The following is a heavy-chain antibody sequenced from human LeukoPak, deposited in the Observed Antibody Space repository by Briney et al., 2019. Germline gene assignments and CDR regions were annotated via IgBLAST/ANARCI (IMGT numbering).Heavy chain of an antibody. CDR2: ISAYNGNT. CDR1: GSTFTSYG. J-gene: IGHJ3*02. CDR3: ARGVPDYYDSSGYDDAFDI. V-gene: IGHV1-18*01. D-gene: IGHD3-22*01. Sequence: ASVKVSCKASGSTFTSYGISWVRQAPGQGLEWMGWISAYNGNTNYAQKLQGRVTMTTDTSTSTAYMELRSLRSDDTAVYYCARGVPDYYDSSGYDDAFDIWGQGTMVTVSS.